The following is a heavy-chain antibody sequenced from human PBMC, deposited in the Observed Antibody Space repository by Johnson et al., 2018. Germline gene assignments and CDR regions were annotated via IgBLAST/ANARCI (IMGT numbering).Heavy chain of an antibody. J-gene: IGHJ3*01. D-gene: IGHD2-21*02. CDR2: TSHSGNT. Sequence: QVQLVQSGPGLVKPSGTLSLTCVVSANSINSYNWWSWVRQPPEKGLEWIGETSHSGNTNYNPSLKSRVSISVDMSQNYFSLNLFSVTAADTAGSYCARTRRDCYSHCAFDLWGQGTMVTVSS. CDR3: ARTRRDCYSHCAFDL. V-gene: IGHV4-4*02. CDR1: ANSINSYNW.